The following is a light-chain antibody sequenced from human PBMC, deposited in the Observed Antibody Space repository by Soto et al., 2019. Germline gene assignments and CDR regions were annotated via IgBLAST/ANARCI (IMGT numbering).Light chain of an antibody. CDR1: QYINTR. Sequence: EIVLTQSPATLSSFPGDRVTLSCRASQYINTRLAWYQHRPGQAPRLLIYQTSLRAAGIPARFSASGSGTDFTHTISDVQPEDFALYYCHQRQSWPRTFGQGTKVDIK. CDR3: HQRQSWPRT. J-gene: IGKJ1*01. CDR2: QTS. V-gene: IGKV3-11*01.